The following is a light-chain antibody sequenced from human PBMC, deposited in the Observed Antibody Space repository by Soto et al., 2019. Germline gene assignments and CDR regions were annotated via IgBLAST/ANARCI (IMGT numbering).Light chain of an antibody. J-gene: IGKJ5*01. CDR3: QVRTNWSIA. V-gene: IGKV3-11*01. CDR2: DAS. CDR1: QSVSSSY. Sequence: ENVLTHSPGTLSLSPCERATLSSSASQSVSSSYLAWYQQKPGQAPRLLIYDASNRATGIPARFSGTGSGTDFTLTINNLEPEDFAVYYCQVRTNWSIAFGRGTRLEIK.